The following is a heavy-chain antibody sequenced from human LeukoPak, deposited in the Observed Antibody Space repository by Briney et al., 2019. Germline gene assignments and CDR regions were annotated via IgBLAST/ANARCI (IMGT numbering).Heavy chain of an antibody. Sequence: SETLSLTCTASGGSISSSSYYWGWIRQPPGKGLEWIGSIYYSGSTYYNPSLKSRVTLSVDTSKNQFSLKLSSVTAADTAVYYCARSQLTSSCYKSAFDIWAKGQWSPSLQ. CDR3: ARSQLTSSCYKSAFDI. V-gene: IGHV4-39*07. D-gene: IGHD6-13*01. CDR1: GGSISSSSYY. CDR2: IYYSGST. J-gene: IGHJ3*02.